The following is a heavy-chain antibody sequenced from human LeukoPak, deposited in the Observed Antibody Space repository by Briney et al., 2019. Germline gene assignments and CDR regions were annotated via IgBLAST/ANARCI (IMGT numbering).Heavy chain of an antibody. CDR3: ARGGLAAAGNWFDP. J-gene: IGHJ5*02. Sequence: ASVKVSCKASGYTFTSYDINWVRQATGQGLEWMGWMNPNSGNTGYAQKFQGRVTMTRNTSISTAYMELSSLRSEDTAVYYCARGGLAAAGNWFDPWGQGTLVTVSS. CDR1: GYTFTSYD. V-gene: IGHV1-8*01. D-gene: IGHD6-13*01. CDR2: MNPNSGNT.